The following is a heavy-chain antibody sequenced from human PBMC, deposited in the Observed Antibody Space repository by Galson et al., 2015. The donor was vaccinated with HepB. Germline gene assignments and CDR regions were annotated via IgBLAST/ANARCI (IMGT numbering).Heavy chain of an antibody. CDR2: IRSKAYGGTT. J-gene: IGHJ4*02. CDR1: GFTFGDYA. CDR3: TRGRISNHIVR. V-gene: IGHV3-49*04. D-gene: IGHD2-21*01. Sequence: SLRLSCAASGFTFGDYAMRWVRQAPGKGLEWVGFIRSKAYGGTTEYAASVKGRFTISRDDSKNIAYLQMNSLKTEDTAVYYCTRGRISNHIVRWGQGTLVTVAS.